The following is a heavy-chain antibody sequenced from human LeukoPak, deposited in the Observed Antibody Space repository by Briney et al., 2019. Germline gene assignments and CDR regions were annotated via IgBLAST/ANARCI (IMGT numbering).Heavy chain of an antibody. D-gene: IGHD3-22*01. V-gene: IGHV4-39*01. Sequence: PSETLSLTCTVSGDSIITDNYYWDWVRQSPGKGLEWIGSVYYGGTTQYMPSLQSRVTISTDTSKNHFSLMLHSVTAADTAVYYCARHDRYFYDGSGRATLSFFDYWGQGAPVTVSS. CDR3: ARHDRYFYDGSGRATLSFFDY. J-gene: IGHJ4*02. CDR1: GDSIITDNYY. CDR2: VYYGGTT.